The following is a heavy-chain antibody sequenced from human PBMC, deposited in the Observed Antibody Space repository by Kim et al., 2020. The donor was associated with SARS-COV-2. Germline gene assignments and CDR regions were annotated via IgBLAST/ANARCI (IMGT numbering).Heavy chain of an antibody. J-gene: IGHJ4*02. V-gene: IGHV3-15*01. Sequence: GGSLRLSCAASGFTFYNAWMIWVRQAPGKGLAWVGRIKTNTEDGATDYTSPVKGRFTISRDDSRNTAYLQMNSLKPEVTSVYYCAADVPDGGGFELRKVLDYWGSGTLVTVSS. CDR2: IKTNTEDGAT. CDR1: GFTFYNAW. D-gene: IGHD5-12*01. CDR3: AADVPDGGGFELRKVLDY.